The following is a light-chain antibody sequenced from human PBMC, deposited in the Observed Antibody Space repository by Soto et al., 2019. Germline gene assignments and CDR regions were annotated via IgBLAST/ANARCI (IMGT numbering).Light chain of an antibody. CDR1: QTVSSKC. CDR3: QCVG. CDR2: GAF. Sequence: EIVLTQSPGTLSLSPGERATLSCRAAQTVSSKCVDWYQQKPNQAPRLLIYGAFNRATGTPERFSGSGSGTDSSSSFRRMEPEHFAGYYCQCVGFGQGKRLDI. J-gene: IGKJ5*01. V-gene: IGKV3-20*01.